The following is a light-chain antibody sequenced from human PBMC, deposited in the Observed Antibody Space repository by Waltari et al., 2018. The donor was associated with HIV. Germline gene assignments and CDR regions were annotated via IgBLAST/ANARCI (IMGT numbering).Light chain of an antibody. J-gene: IGLJ2*01. CDR3: VTWDASLSEVV. Sequence: QSVLTQPPSVSAATGQKVTISCSGSNSNIENNYVSWYQQVPGTAPKLLISKNNMRPSGIPDRFSGSKSGTSATLAITGLQTGDEATYYCVTWDASLSEVVFGGGTHLTVL. CDR2: KNN. CDR1: NSNIENNY. V-gene: IGLV1-51*02.